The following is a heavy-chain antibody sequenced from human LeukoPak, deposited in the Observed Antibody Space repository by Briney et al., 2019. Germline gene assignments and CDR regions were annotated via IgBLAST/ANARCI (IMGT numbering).Heavy chain of an antibody. CDR3: ARASYDILTGYYAFSDY. CDR1: GGSISSGGYY. V-gene: IGHV4-31*03. J-gene: IGHJ4*01. CDR2: IYYSGST. Sequence: SETLSLTCTVSGGSISSGGYYWSWIRQHPGKGLEWIGYIYYSGSTYYNPSLKSRVTISVDPSKNQFSLKLSSVTAADTAVYYCARASYDILTGYYAFSDYWGQGTLVTVSS. D-gene: IGHD3-9*01.